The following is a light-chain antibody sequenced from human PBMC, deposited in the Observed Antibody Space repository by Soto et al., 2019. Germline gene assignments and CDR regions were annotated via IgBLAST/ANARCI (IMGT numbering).Light chain of an antibody. J-gene: IGLJ1*01. CDR1: SSNIGAGYD. CDR3: QSYDSSLSEV. V-gene: IGLV1-40*01. Sequence: QAVVTQPPSVSGAPGQRVTISCTGSSSNIGAGYDVYWYQQLPGTAPKLLIYGNSNRPSGVPDRFSGSKSGTSASLAITGLQAEDEADYYCQSYDSSLSEVFGTGTKVTVL. CDR2: GNS.